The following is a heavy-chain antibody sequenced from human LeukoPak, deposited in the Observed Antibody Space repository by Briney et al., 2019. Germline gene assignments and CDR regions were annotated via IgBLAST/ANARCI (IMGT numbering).Heavy chain of an antibody. Sequence: SGTLSLTCAVSVDSICSSNWWSWVRQPPGKGPERSGEIYHSGSTNYNPSLKSRVTISVDTSKNQFSLKLSSVTAADTAVYYCARHGPFGVVLFLDYWGQGTLVTVSS. V-gene: IGHV4-4*02. CDR1: VDSICSSNW. D-gene: IGHD3-3*01. CDR2: IYHSGST. J-gene: IGHJ4*02. CDR3: ARHGPFGVVLFLDY.